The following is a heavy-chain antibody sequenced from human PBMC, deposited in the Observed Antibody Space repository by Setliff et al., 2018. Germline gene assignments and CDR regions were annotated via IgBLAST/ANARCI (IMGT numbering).Heavy chain of an antibody. CDR3: ARHQFVGGYYGSVTYRHFDY. D-gene: IGHD3-10*01. V-gene: IGHV4-39*01. J-gene: IGHJ4*02. CDR2: IYYSGTA. Sequence: PSETLSLTCTVSGGSISSSSYQGGRVRQNPGKGLEWIGSIYYSGTAYYNPSLKSRDTRSVDTSKNHFSLQVTSVTATDTAIYYCARHQFVGGYYGSVTYRHFDYWGQGIQVTVSS. CDR1: GGSISSSSYQ.